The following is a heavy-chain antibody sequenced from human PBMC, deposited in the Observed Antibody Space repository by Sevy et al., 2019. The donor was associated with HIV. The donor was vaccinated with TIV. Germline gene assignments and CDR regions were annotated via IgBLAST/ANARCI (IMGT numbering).Heavy chain of an antibody. V-gene: IGHV3-9*01. CDR3: VRDMGYTSSGRFEP. CDR1: GFTFDDHA. D-gene: IGHD6-13*01. J-gene: IGHJ5*02. CDR2: ISWNSGSI. Sequence: GGSLRLSCAASGFTFDDHAMHWVRQAPGKGLEWVSCISWNSGSIVYADSVRGRFTISRDKAKNSLYLQMNGLRPEDTALYYCVRDMGYTSSGRFEPWGQGTLVTVSS.